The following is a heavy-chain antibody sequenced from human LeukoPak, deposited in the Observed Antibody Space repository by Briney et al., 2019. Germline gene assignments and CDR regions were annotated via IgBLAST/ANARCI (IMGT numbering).Heavy chain of an antibody. Sequence: PGGPLRLSCAASVFTGRCNHMSWVRQARGKGLEWLSDIYSGGCQYFADSVKGRFPIFRDNSKNTLYLQMNSLRAEDTAVYYCARVDNWNDVSYYFDYWGQGTLVTVSS. CDR3: ARVDNWNDVSYYFDY. CDR2: IYSGGCQ. CDR1: VFTGRCNH. V-gene: IGHV3-53*01. D-gene: IGHD1-20*01. J-gene: IGHJ4*02.